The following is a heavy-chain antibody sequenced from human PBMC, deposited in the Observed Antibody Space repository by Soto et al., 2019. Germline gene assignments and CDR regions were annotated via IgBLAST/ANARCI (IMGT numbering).Heavy chain of an antibody. V-gene: IGHV1-69*13. J-gene: IGHJ5*02. CDR1: GGTFSSYA. Sequence: SVKVSCKASGGTFSSYAISWVRQAPGQGLGWMGGIIPIFGTANYAQKFQGRVTITADESTSTAYMELSSLRSEDTAVYYSARDPNYSSGWYRGWFDPWGQGTLVTVSS. D-gene: IGHD6-19*01. CDR2: IIPIFGTA. CDR3: ARDPNYSSGWYRGWFDP.